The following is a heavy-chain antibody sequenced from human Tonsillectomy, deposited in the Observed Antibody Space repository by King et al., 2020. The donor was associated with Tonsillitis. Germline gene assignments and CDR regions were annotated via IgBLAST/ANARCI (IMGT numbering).Heavy chain of an antibody. CDR3: ARDHSNLDRYWWLDP. Sequence: VQLVESGVEVKKSGASVKVSCKASGYTFTRHYMHWVRQAPGEGLEWMGVINPYGTSATYAQKFQGRRTMTRDTSTSTDYMELSSLTFEDTAIYYCARDHSNLDRYWWLDPWGQGTLVTVSS. CDR2: INPYGTSA. V-gene: IGHV1-46*01. CDR1: GYTFTRHY. J-gene: IGHJ5*02. D-gene: IGHD3/OR15-3a*01.